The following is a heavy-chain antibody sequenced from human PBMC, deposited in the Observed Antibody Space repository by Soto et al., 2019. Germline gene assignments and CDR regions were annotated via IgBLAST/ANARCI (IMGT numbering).Heavy chain of an antibody. Sequence: EVQLVESGGGLVKPGGSLRLSCAVSGFTFSSYTMNWVRQAPGKGLEWVSSISSRSRHIYYADSVKGRFIISRDNAKNSLHLQMNSLRAEDTAVYYCAGHVDITMVPPQYYYGIDVWGQGTTVTVSS. J-gene: IGHJ6*02. CDR3: AGHVDITMVPPQYYYGIDV. V-gene: IGHV3-21*01. CDR2: ISSRSRHI. D-gene: IGHD5-18*01. CDR1: GFTFSSYT.